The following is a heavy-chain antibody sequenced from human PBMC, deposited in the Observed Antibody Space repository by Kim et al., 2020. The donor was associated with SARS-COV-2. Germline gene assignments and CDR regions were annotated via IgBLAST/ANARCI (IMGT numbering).Heavy chain of an antibody. J-gene: IGHJ4*02. CDR3: ARGYGSGSYDHFDY. Sequence: PSHKSRVTRAVETSKNQFSLKLSSVTAADTAVYYCARGYGSGSYDHFDYWGQGTLVTVSS. D-gene: IGHD3-10*01. V-gene: IGHV4-34*01.